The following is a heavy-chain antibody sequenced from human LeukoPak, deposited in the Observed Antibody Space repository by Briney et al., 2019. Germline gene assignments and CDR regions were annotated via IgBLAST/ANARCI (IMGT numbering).Heavy chain of an antibody. CDR2: IYYSGST. Sequence: SETLSLTCTVSGGSISSGDYYWSWIRQHPGKGLEWIGYIYYSGSTYYNPSLKSRVTISVDTSKNQFSLKLSSVTAADTAVHYCARWRFGYCSGGSCYSSWFDPWGQGTLVTVSS. D-gene: IGHD2-15*01. V-gene: IGHV4-31*03. CDR3: ARWRFGYCSGGSCYSSWFDP. CDR1: GGSISSGDYY. J-gene: IGHJ5*02.